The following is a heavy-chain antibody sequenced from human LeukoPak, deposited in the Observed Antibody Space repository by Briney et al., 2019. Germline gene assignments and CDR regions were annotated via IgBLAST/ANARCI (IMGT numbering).Heavy chain of an antibody. D-gene: IGHD3-10*01. CDR1: GGTGSSYG. CDR3: ARGGLYGSGRGPYYDMDV. V-gene: IGHV1-69*13. CDR2: IIPIFGTA. J-gene: IGHJ6*02. Sequence: SVKVSCKASGGTGSSYGISWVRQAPGQGLEWIGGIIPIFGTANFAQKFQGRVAINADESTSTGYMELSSLRSDDTAVYFCARGGLYGSGRGPYYDMDVWGQGTTVTVSS.